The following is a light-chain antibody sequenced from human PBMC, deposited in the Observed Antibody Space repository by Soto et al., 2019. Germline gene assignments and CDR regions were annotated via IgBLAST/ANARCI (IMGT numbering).Light chain of an antibody. Sequence: DIQMTQSPSTLSASVGDTVTITCRASQSISIWLAWYQQKPGKAPNLLIYRASNFESGVPSRFSGSGSGTEFTLTISSLQPDDFATYYCQQCYSYPWTFGQGTKVEIK. CDR3: QQCYSYPWT. CDR1: QSISIW. V-gene: IGKV1-5*03. CDR2: RAS. J-gene: IGKJ1*01.